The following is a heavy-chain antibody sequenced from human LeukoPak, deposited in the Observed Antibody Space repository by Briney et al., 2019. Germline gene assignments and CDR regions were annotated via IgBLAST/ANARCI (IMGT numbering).Heavy chain of an antibody. V-gene: IGHV3-23*01. J-gene: IGHJ4*02. D-gene: IGHD6-13*01. CDR2: ISGSGGST. CDR1: GFTFSSYA. CDR3: AKVGHSSSLDY. Sequence: GGSLRLTCAASGFTFSSYAMSWVRQAPGKGLEWVSAISGSGGSTYYADSVKGRFTISRDNSKDTLYLQMNSLRAEDTAVYYCAKVGHSSSLDYWGQGTLVTVSS.